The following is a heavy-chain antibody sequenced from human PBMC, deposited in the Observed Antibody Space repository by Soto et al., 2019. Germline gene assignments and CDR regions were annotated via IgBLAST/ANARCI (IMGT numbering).Heavy chain of an antibody. D-gene: IGHD6-13*01. CDR3: ATGTPAPAH. CDR2: ISTSGGTT. V-gene: IGHV3-23*01. J-gene: IGHJ1*01. CDR1: GFTFSNFD. Sequence: EVQLLESGGGLVQPGGSLRLSCAASGFTFSNFDMSWVRQAPGKGLEWVSGISTSGGTTYYADSVKGRFTSSRDNSKNTLYLQMTRLRAEDTVVYYCATGTPAPAHWGQGTLVTVSS.